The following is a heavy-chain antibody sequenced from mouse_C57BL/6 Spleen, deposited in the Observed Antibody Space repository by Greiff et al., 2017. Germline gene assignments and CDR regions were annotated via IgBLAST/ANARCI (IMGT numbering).Heavy chain of an antibody. D-gene: IGHD2-5*01. CDR1: GYTFTSYW. J-gene: IGHJ2*01. CDR2: IDPSDSET. Sequence: QVQLQQPGAELVRPGSSVQLSCKASGYTFTSYWMPWVKQRPIQGLEWIGNIDPSDSETHYNQKFKDKATLTVDKSSSTAYMQLSSLTSEDSAVYYCARSKGYSNYVGYWGQGTTLTVSS. CDR3: ARSKGYSNYVGY. V-gene: IGHV1-52*01.